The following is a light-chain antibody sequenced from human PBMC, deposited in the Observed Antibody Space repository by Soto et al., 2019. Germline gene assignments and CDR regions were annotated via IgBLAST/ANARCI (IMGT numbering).Light chain of an antibody. Sequence: DIVMTQSPLSLPVTPGEPASISCRSSQSLLHSNGYNYLDWYLQQPGQSPQLLIYLGSNRASGVPERVSGSGSGTDFTLKISRVEDEDVGVYYCMQALRTPCTFGQGTKLEIK. CDR3: MQALRTPCT. CDR1: QSLLHSNGYNY. J-gene: IGKJ2*02. CDR2: LGS. V-gene: IGKV2-28*01.